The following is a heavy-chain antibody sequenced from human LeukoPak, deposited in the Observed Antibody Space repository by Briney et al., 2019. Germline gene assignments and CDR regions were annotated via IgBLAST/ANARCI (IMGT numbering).Heavy chain of an antibody. V-gene: IGHV4-4*07. CDR3: ARDPTYYYGSGSSYFDY. CDR2: IYTSGST. J-gene: IGHJ4*02. D-gene: IGHD3-10*01. Sequence: SETLSLTCTVSGGPISSYYWSWIRQPAGKGLEWIGRIYTSGSTNYNPSLKSRVTMSVDTSKNQFSLKLSSVTAADTAVYYCARDPTYYYGSGSSYFDYWGQGTLVTVSS. CDR1: GGPISSYY.